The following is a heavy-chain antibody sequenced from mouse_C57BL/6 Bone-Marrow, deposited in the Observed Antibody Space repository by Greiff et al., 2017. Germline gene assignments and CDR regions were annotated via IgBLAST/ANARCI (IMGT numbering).Heavy chain of an antibody. D-gene: IGHD1-1*01. CDR1: GYTFTDPT. CDR2: IYPRDGST. J-gene: IGHJ1*03. Sequence: VQLQESDAELVKPGASVKISCKVSGYTFTDPTIHWMKQRPEQGLEWIGYIYPRDGSTKYNEKFKGKATLTADKSSTTAYMQLNSLTSEDSAVYFCAPIYYGSSYWYFDVWGTGTTVTVSS. CDR3: APIYYGSSYWYFDV. V-gene: IGHV1-78*01.